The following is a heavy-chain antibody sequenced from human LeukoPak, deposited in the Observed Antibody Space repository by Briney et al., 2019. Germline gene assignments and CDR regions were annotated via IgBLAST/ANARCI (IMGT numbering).Heavy chain of an antibody. V-gene: IGHV4-4*07. D-gene: IGHD1-1*01. CDR2: IYTSGST. J-gene: IGHJ6*03. CDR3: ARWNRYYYYMDV. Sequence: SETLSLTCTASGDSIRSDYWSWIRQPAGKGLEWIGRIYTSGSTNYNPSLKSRVTMSVDTSKNQFSLKLSSVTAADTAVYYCARWNRYYYYMDVWGKGTTVTVSS. CDR1: GDSIRSDY.